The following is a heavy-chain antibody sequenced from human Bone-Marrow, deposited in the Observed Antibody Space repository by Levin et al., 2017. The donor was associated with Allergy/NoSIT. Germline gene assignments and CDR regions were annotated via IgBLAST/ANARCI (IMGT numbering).Heavy chain of an antibody. Sequence: QASETLSLTCAASGFTFSSYAMSWVRQAPGKGLEWVSAISGSGGSTYYADSVKGRFTISRDNSKNTLYLQMNSLRAEDTAVYYCAKDYSAAYWGQGTLVTVSS. CDR1: GFTFSSYA. V-gene: IGHV3-23*01. CDR3: AKDYSAAY. J-gene: IGHJ4*02. D-gene: IGHD6-13*01. CDR2: ISGSGGST.